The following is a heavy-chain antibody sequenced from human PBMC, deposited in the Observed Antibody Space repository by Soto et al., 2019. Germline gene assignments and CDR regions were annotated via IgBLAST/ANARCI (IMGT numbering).Heavy chain of an antibody. Sequence: GGSLRLSCAASGFTFSTYAMSWVRQAPGKGLEWVSGLSTAGVNTYYADSVQGRFTISRDNSKNTLYLQLNSLRAEDTAIYYCAKEMRYCGNPACYGGFDFWGQGTLVTVSS. D-gene: IGHD2-2*01. CDR1: GFTFSTYA. V-gene: IGHV3-23*01. CDR3: AKEMRYCGNPACYGGFDF. J-gene: IGHJ4*02. CDR2: LSTAGVNT.